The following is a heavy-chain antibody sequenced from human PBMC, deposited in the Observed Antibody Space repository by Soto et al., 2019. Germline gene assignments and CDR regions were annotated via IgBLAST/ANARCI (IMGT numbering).Heavy chain of an antibody. CDR2: IYYSGST. Sequence: SETLSLTCTVSGGSISSSSYYWGWIRQPPGKGLEWIGSIYYSGSTYYNPSLKSRVTISVDTSKNQFSLKLSSVTAADTAVYYCARQAIRKEDFDYWGQGTLVTVSS. D-gene: IGHD2-15*01. V-gene: IGHV4-39*01. J-gene: IGHJ4*02. CDR3: ARQAIRKEDFDY. CDR1: GGSISSSSYY.